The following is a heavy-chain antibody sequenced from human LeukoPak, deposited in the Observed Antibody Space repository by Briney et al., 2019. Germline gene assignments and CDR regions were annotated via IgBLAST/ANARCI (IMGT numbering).Heavy chain of an antibody. CDR1: GGTFSSYA. J-gene: IGHJ6*04. D-gene: IGHD3-10*01. Sequence: SVKVSCKASGGTFSSYAISWVRQAPGQGLEWMGGIIPIFGTANYAQKFQGRVTITADESTSTAYMELSSLRSEDTAVYYCASNGYGSESNYYYYGMDVWGKGTTVTVSS. V-gene: IGHV1-69*13. CDR3: ASNGYGSESNYYYYGMDV. CDR2: IIPIFGTA.